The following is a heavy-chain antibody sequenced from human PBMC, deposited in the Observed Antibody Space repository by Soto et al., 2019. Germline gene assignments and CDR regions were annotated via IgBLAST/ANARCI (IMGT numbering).Heavy chain of an antibody. D-gene: IGHD4-17*01. CDR1: GFTFSSYW. V-gene: IGHV3-74*01. J-gene: IGHJ3*02. CDR2: INSDGSTT. CDR3: ARRHANYGDYLDI. Sequence: EVQLVESGGGLVQPGGSLRLSCAASGFTFSSYWMHWVRQAPGKGLVWVLRINSDGSTTTYADSVKGRFTISRDTAKNTLYLQMNSLRAEDTAVYYCARRHANYGDYLDIWGQGTMVTVSS.